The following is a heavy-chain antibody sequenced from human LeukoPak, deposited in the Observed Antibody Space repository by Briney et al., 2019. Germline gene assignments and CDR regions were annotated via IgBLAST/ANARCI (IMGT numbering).Heavy chain of an antibody. CDR3: ARDANIAAAGTWFDP. CDR2: IIPILGIA. CDR1: GGTFSSYA. D-gene: IGHD6-13*01. J-gene: IGHJ5*02. Sequence: SVKVSCKASGGTFSSYAISWVRQAPGQGLEWMGRIIPILGIANYAQKFQGRVTITADKSTSTAYMELSSLRSEDTAVYYCARDANIAAAGTWFDPWGQGTLVTVSS. V-gene: IGHV1-69*04.